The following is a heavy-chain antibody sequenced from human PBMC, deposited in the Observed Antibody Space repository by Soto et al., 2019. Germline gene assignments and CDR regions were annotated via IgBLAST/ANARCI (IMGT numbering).Heavy chain of an antibody. J-gene: IGHJ4*02. Sequence: GESLKISCKGSVYSFTSYWIGWVSQMPVKGLEWMGLIYPGDSDTRYSPSFQGQVNISADKSISTAYLQWSSLKASDTAMYYGASSEAAGTDFDYWGQGTLVTVSS. CDR3: ASSEAAGTDFDY. CDR1: VYSFTSYW. CDR2: IYPGDSDT. D-gene: IGHD6-13*01. V-gene: IGHV5-51*01.